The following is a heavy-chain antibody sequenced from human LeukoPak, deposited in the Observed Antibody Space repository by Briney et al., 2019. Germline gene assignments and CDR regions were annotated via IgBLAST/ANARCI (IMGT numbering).Heavy chain of an antibody. CDR3: ARGGDGDYYFDY. Sequence: SQTLSLTCTVSGGSISSGDYYWSWIRQPPGKGLEWIGYIYYSGSTYYNPSLKSRATISVDTSKNQFSLKLSSVTAADTAVYYCARGGDGDYYFDYWGQGTLVTVSS. D-gene: IGHD4-17*01. CDR1: GGSISSGDYY. J-gene: IGHJ4*02. CDR2: IYYSGST. V-gene: IGHV4-30-4*01.